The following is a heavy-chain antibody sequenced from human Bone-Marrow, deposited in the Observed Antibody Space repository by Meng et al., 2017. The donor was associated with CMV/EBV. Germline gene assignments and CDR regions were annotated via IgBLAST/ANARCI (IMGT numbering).Heavy chain of an antibody. J-gene: IGHJ6*02. CDR1: GYTFTSYY. D-gene: IGHD2-2*01. Sequence: SVKVSCKASGYTFTSYYMHWVRQAPGQGLEWMGRIIPILGIANYAQKFQGRVTITADTSTSTAYMELNSLRSEDTAVYYCARDEEMGPAAQNYYGMDVWGQGTTVTVSS. CDR2: IIPILGIA. V-gene: IGHV1-69*04. CDR3: ARDEEMGPAAQNYYGMDV.